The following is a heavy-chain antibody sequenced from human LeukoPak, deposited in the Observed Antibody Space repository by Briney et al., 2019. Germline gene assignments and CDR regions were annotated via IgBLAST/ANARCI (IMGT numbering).Heavy chain of an antibody. CDR3: ARDFAGGDDY. D-gene: IGHD3-16*01. J-gene: IGHJ4*02. Sequence: GGSLRLSCAASGFTFSSYAITWVRQVPGKELVWVSRIEPDGSRITYADSLKGRFTMSRDNAKNTLYLQMNSLRAEDTAVYYCARDFAGGDDYWGQGTLVTVSS. CDR2: IEPDGSRI. V-gene: IGHV3-74*01. CDR1: GFTFSSYA.